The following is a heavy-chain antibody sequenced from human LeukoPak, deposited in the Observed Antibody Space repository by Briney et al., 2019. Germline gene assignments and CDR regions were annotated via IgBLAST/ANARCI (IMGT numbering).Heavy chain of an antibody. CDR2: ISGSGGST. D-gene: IGHD4/OR15-4a*01. V-gene: IGHV3-23*01. CDR1: GFTFSSYG. J-gene: IGHJ4*02. Sequence: GGTLRLSCAASGFTFSSYGMSWVRQAPGKGLEWVSAISGSGGSTHYSDSVKGRFTISRDNSKNTLYLQMNSLRAEDTAVYYCARRAGAYSHPYDYWGQGTLVTVSS. CDR3: ARRAGAYSHPYDY.